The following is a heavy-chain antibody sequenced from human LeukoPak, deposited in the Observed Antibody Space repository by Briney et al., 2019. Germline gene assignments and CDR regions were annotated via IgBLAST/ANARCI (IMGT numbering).Heavy chain of an antibody. Sequence: ASVKVSCKASGYTFTCYYMHWVRQAPGQGLEWMGWINPNSGGTNYAQKFQGRVTMTRDTSISTAYMELSRLRSDDTAVYYCARGPPYYYDSSGYYLDYWGQGTLVTVSS. J-gene: IGHJ4*02. V-gene: IGHV1-2*02. CDR2: INPNSGGT. CDR1: GYTFTCYY. D-gene: IGHD3-22*01. CDR3: ARGPPYYYDSSGYYLDY.